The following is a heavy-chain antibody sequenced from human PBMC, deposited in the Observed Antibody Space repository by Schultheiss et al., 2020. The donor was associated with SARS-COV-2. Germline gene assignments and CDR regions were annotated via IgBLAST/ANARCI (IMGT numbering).Heavy chain of an antibody. CDR1: GGSVSSGSDH. D-gene: IGHD5-18*01. CDR3: ARVGYSYGLDYYYYGMDV. V-gene: IGHV4-61*01. J-gene: IGHJ6*02. Sequence: SETLSLTCTVSGGSVSSGSDHWSWIRQPPGKGLEWIGYIYYSGNTKYNPSLKSRVTISVDTSKNQFSLKLSSVTAADTAVYYCARVGYSYGLDYYYYGMDVWGQGTTVTVSS. CDR2: IYYSGNT.